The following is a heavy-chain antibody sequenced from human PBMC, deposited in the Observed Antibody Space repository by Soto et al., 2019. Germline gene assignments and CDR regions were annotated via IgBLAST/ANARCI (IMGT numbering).Heavy chain of an antibody. V-gene: IGHV3-7*03. CDR3: TCDFYYDCSSTYVYFDY. Sequence: GPYLRLSCGASAFTFSSYWISWVRQAPGKGLEWVANIKQDGSEKYYVDSVKGRFTISRDNAKNSLYLQMNSLRSDDTDVYYYTCDFYYDCSSTYVYFDY. CDR2: IKQDGSEK. D-gene: IGHD3-3*01. J-gene: IGHJ4*01. CDR1: AFTFSSYW.